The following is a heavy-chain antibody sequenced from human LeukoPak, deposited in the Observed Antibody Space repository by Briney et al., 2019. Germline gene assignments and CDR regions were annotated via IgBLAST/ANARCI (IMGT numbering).Heavy chain of an antibody. Sequence: GASVKVSCKASGYTLTSYGISWVRQAPGQGLEWMGWISAYNGNTNYAQKLQGRVTMTTDTSTSTAYMELRSLRSDDTAVYYCARDRGRGYCSGGNCDYYYYYYYMDVWGKGTTVTISS. CDR1: GYTLTSYG. V-gene: IGHV1-18*01. CDR2: ISAYNGNT. CDR3: ARDRGRGYCSGGNCDYYYYYYYMDV. J-gene: IGHJ6*03. D-gene: IGHD2-15*01.